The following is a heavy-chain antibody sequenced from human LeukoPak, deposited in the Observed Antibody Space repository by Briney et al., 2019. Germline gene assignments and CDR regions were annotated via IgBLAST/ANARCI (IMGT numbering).Heavy chain of an antibody. D-gene: IGHD3-22*01. J-gene: IGHJ4*02. V-gene: IGHV4-34*01. CDR3: ARVTGYMIEDYFDY. CDR1: GGSISSYY. CDR2: INHSGGT. Sequence: PSETLSLTCTVSGGSISSYYWSWIRQPPGKGLEWIGEINHSGGTNYNPSLKSRVTISVDTSKNQFSLKLSSVTAADTAVYYCARVTGYMIEDYFDYWGQGTLVTVSS.